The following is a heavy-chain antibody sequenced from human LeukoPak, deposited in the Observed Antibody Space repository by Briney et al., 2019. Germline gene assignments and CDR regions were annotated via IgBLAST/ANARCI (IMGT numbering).Heavy chain of an antibody. D-gene: IGHD4-17*01. V-gene: IGHV5-51*01. CDR3: ARQYGRPFDY. CDR2: IYPGDSDT. J-gene: IGHJ4*02. CDR1: GYSFSNYW. Sequence: GESLKISRKGSGYSFSNYWISWVRQMPGKGLEWMGIIYPGDSDTRYSPSFQGQVTISVDESINTAYLQWSSLEASDTAMYYCARQYGRPFDYWGQGTLVTVSS.